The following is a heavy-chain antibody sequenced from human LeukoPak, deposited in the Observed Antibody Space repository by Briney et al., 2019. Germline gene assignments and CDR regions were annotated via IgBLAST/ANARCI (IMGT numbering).Heavy chain of an antibody. CDR1: GFTFSSNG. CDR2: IRYDGSNE. Sequence: AGGSLRLSCATSGFTFSSNGLHWVRQAPGKGLEWVAFIRYDGSNEYYADSVKGRFTISRDNSKNTLYLQMNSLRTEDTAVYYCAKTGYSGSAYGTWYFDYWGQGTLVTASS. V-gene: IGHV3-30*02. J-gene: IGHJ4*02. D-gene: IGHD5-12*01. CDR3: AKTGYSGSAYGTWYFDY.